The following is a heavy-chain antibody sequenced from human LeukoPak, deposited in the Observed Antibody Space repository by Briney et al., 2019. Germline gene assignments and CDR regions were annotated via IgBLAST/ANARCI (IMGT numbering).Heavy chain of an antibody. J-gene: IGHJ4*02. V-gene: IGHV3-23*01. D-gene: IGHD6-13*01. CDR3: ARVGVFSSSWLLY. Sequence: PGGSLRLSCSASGFTFSNCAMSWVRQAPGKGLEWVSAVSSDGINTYYTDSLKSGCTISRDNAKNSLYLKMNSLRAEDTAVYYCARVGVFSSSWLLYWGQGTLVTASS. CDR1: GFTFSNCA. CDR2: VSSDGINT.